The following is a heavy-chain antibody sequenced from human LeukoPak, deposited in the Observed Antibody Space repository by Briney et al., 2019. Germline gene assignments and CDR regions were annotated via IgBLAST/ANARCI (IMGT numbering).Heavy chain of an antibody. D-gene: IGHD6-19*01. CDR3: ARDGSGWYEFFDY. V-gene: IGHV4-39*07. CDR1: GGSISTGSYY. Sequence: SETLSLTCTVSGGSISTGSYYWSWIRQPPGKGLEWIGSIYYSGSTYYNPSLKSRVTISVDTSKNQFSLKLSSVTAADTAVYYCARDGSGWYEFFDYWGQGTLVTVSS. CDR2: IYYSGST. J-gene: IGHJ4*02.